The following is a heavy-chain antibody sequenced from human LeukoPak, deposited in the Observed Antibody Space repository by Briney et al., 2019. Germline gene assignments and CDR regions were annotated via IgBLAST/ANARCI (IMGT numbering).Heavy chain of an antibody. CDR2: ICPGDSDT. CDR1: GFTFTNSW. Sequence: GESLKISCKVSGFTFTNSWIGWVRQMPGKGLEWMGIICPGDSDTRYRPSFQGQVTISADKSISTAYLQWSSLKASDTAMYYCARLGSCSGGSCTAFDIWGQGTAVTVSS. J-gene: IGHJ3*02. CDR3: ARLGSCSGGSCTAFDI. D-gene: IGHD2-15*01. V-gene: IGHV5-51*01.